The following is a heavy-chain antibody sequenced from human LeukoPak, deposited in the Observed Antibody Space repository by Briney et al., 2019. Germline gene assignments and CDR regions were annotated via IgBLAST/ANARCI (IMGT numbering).Heavy chain of an antibody. J-gene: IGHJ4*02. D-gene: IGHD2-8*01. CDR2: IYYSGKP. Sequence: SETLSLTCTVSDYSISSGYYWGWIRQSPGKGLEWSGSIYYSGKPYYNPPLKSRVTMSMDTYQNEFFLNLHAVTAADTSVYYCARCISKAGFDWGQGTQVTVSS. V-gene: IGHV4-38-2*02. CDR1: DYSISSGYY. CDR3: ARCISKAGFD.